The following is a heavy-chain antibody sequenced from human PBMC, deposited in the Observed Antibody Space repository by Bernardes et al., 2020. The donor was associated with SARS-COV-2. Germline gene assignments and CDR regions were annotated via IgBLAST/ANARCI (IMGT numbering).Heavy chain of an antibody. D-gene: IGHD3-16*01. CDR2: ISYDGYNR. J-gene: IGHJ4*02. Sequence: GGSLRLSCAGSGFTFSSNGIHWVRQAPGKGLEWVALISYDGYNRYYGDSVKGRFTISRDNSKNTVYLQMNSLRAEDTAVYYCAKDGEPWVSPRAYIDQWGQGTLVTVSS. CDR3: AKDGEPWVSPRAYIDQ. V-gene: IGHV3-30*18. CDR1: GFTFSSNG.